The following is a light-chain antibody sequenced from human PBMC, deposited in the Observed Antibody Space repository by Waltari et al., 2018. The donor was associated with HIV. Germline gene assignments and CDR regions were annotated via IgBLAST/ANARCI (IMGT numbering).Light chain of an antibody. CDR1: QTVSSS. CDR3: QQRSNWPPSIT. Sequence: EIVLTQSPATLSLSPWESVTLSCRASQTVSSSLAWYQQKPGQSPRLLIYDASSRAAGIPARFSGSGSGTDFTLTISSLEPEDFAVYYCQQRSNWPPSITFGQGTRLEIK. J-gene: IGKJ5*01. V-gene: IGKV3-11*01. CDR2: DAS.